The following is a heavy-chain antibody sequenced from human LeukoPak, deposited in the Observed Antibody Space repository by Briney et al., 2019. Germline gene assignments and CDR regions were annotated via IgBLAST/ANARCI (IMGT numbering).Heavy chain of an antibody. CDR1: GVTFSSYE. CDR2: ISSSGSTI. Sequence: GGSLRLSCAASGVTFSSYEMNWVRQAPGKGLEWVSYISSSGSTIYYADSVKGRFTISRDNAKNSLYLQMNSLRAEDTAVYYCARMGWNYDYWGQGTRVTVSS. J-gene: IGHJ4*02. CDR3: ARMGWNYDY. D-gene: IGHD6-19*01. V-gene: IGHV3-48*03.